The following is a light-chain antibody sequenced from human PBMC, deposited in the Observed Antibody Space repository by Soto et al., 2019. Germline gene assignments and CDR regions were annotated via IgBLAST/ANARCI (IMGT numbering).Light chain of an antibody. CDR1: SNTIGGYNV. CDR2: EGI. Sequence: QSALTQPASVSGSPGQSITISCTGSSNTIGGYNVVSWYQQHPGKAPKVIIYEGIKRPSGVSNRFSGSKSANTASLTISGLQAEDEADYYCFSYAGTGTFVFGTGTKVTVL. J-gene: IGLJ1*01. V-gene: IGLV2-23*03. CDR3: FSYAGTGTFV.